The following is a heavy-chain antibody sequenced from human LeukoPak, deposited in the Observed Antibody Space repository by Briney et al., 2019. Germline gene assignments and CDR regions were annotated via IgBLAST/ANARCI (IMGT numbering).Heavy chain of an antibody. CDR2: IGWNSGSI. CDR3: AKDKDSSGFLDY. D-gene: IGHD3-22*01. Sequence: GGSLRLSCAASGFTFDDYAMHWVRHAPGKGLEWVSGIGWNSGSIGYADSVKGRFTISRDNAKNSLYLQMNSLRAEDTALYYCAKDKDSSGFLDYWGQGTLVTVSS. J-gene: IGHJ4*02. V-gene: IGHV3-9*01. CDR1: GFTFDDYA.